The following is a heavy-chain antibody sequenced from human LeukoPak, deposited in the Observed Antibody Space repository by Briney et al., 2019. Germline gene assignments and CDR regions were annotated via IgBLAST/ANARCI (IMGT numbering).Heavy chain of an antibody. CDR2: IKQDGSEK. J-gene: IGHJ3*02. V-gene: IGHV3-7*05. CDR1: AFTFRSFW. Sequence: GGSLRLSCAASAFTFRSFWMSWVRQAPGKGLEWVANIKQDGSEKYYVDSVKGRFTISRDNAKNSLFLQMNSLRAEDTAVYFCARDVEGGTFDIWGQGTTVTVSS. D-gene: IGHD3-16*01. CDR3: ARDVEGGTFDI.